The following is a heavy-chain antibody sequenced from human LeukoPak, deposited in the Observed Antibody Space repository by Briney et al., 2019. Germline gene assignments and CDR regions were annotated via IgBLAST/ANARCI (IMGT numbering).Heavy chain of an antibody. V-gene: IGHV3-23*01. Sequence: GGSLRLSCAASGFTFSSYAMSWVRQAPGKGLEWVSAISGSGGSTYYADSVKGRFTISRDNSKNTLYLQMNSLRAEDTAVYCCAKTNHIVVVVAAVDYWGQGALVTVSS. CDR1: GFTFSSYA. CDR2: ISGSGGST. D-gene: IGHD2-15*01. J-gene: IGHJ4*02. CDR3: AKTNHIVVVVAAVDY.